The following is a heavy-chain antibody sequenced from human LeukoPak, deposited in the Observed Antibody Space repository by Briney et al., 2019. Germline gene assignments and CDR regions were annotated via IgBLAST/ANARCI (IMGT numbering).Heavy chain of an antibody. CDR3: AKDRAWELLKHDAFDI. CDR1: GFTFDDYA. Sequence: PGGSLRLSCAASGFTFDDYAMHWVRQAPGKGLEWVSGISWNSGSIGYADSVKGRFTISRDNAKNSLYLQMNSLRAEDTALYYCAKDRAWELLKHDAFDIWGQGTMVTVSS. V-gene: IGHV3-9*01. D-gene: IGHD1-26*01. CDR2: ISWNSGSI. J-gene: IGHJ3*02.